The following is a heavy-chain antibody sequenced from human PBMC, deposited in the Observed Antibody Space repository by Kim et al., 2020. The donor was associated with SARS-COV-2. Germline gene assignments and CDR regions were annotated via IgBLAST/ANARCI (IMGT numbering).Heavy chain of an antibody. CDR2: IYSSETT. CDR3: AREASHSYVMDV. J-gene: IGHJ6*02. V-gene: IGHV4-4*07. CDR1: GGSVRTYS. Sequence: SETLSLTCAVSGGSVRTYSWSWIRQPAGKGLEWIGRIYSSETTTYNPSLKSRVTMSVDTSKNQFSLRLKSVTAADTAVYFCAREASHSYVMDVWGQGTSVTVSS.